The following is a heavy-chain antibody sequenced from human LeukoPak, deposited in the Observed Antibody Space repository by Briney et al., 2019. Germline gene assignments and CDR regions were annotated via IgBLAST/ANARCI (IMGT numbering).Heavy chain of an antibody. V-gene: IGHV3-30-3*01. CDR1: GFTFSSYA. J-gene: IGHJ6*03. CDR3: ARDPNDIVVVPAATIYYYYYMDV. Sequence: GRSLRLSCAASGFTFSSYAMHWVRQAPGKGLEWVAVISYDGSNKYYADSVKGRFTITRDNSKNTLYLQMNSLRAEDTAVHYCARDPNDIVVVPAATIYYYYYMDVWGKGTTVTVSS. CDR2: ISYDGSNK. D-gene: IGHD2-2*01.